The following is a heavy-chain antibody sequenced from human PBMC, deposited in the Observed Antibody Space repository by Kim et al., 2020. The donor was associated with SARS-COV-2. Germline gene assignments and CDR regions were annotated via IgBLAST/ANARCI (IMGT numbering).Heavy chain of an antibody. CDR2: IYYSGST. Sequence: SETLSLTCTVSGGSISSGGYYWSWIRQHPGKGLEWIGYIYYSGSTYYNPSLKSRVTISVDTSKNQFSLKLSSVTAADTAVYYCARDRLGYCSSTSCHNWFDPWGQGTLVTVSS. D-gene: IGHD2-2*01. CDR1: GGSISSGGYY. V-gene: IGHV4-31*03. CDR3: ARDRLGYCSSTSCHNWFDP. J-gene: IGHJ5*02.